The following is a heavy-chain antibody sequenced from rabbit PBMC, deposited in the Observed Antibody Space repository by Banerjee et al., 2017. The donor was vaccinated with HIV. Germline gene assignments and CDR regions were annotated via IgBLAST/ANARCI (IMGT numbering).Heavy chain of an antibody. Sequence: QEQLEESGGDLVKPEGSLTLTCTASGFSFSNGYVMCWVRQAPGKGLELIACIYPSIGGTWYANWAKGRFTISKTSSTTVTLQMTSLTAADTATYFCARGADYVHWSYDLWGPGTLVTVS. J-gene: IGHJ4*01. CDR2: IYPSIGGT. V-gene: IGHV1S45*01. CDR1: GFSFSNGYV. D-gene: IGHD6-1*01. CDR3: ARGADYVHWSYDL.